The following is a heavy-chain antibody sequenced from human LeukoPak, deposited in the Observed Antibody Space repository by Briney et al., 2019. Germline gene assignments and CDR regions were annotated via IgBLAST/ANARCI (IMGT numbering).Heavy chain of an antibody. CDR3: ARSRSGYSYEHGAFEI. CDR2: IHYRGST. V-gene: IGHV4-59*01. Sequence: SETLPLTCTVSGDSISTYYWSWIRQPPGKGLEWIAYIHYRGSTTHNPSLRSRVTISVDTSRNQFSLKLSSVTAADTAVYYCARSRSGYSYEHGAFEIWGQGTMVTVSS. CDR1: GDSISTYY. J-gene: IGHJ3*02. D-gene: IGHD5-18*01.